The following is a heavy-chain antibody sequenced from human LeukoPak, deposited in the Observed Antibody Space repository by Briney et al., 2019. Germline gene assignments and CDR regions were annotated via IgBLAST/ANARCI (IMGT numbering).Heavy chain of an antibody. CDR3: ARDYFLLTYCGGDCYSGRFDY. J-gene: IGHJ4*02. V-gene: IGHV1-18*01. CDR2: ISAYNGNT. Sequence: VASVRVSCKASGYTFTSYGISWVRQAPGQGLEWMGWISAYNGNTNYAQTLQGRVTMTTDTSTSTAYMELRSLRSDDTAVYYCARDYFLLTYCGGDCYSGRFDYWGQGTLVTVSS. CDR1: GYTFTSYG. D-gene: IGHD2-21*02.